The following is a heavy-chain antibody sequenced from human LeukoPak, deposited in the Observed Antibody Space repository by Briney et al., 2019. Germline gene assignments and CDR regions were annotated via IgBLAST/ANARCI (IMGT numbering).Heavy chain of an antibody. J-gene: IGHJ4*02. V-gene: IGHV4-59*01. Sequence: PSETLSLTCTVSGGSISSYYWSWIRQAPGKGLEWIGYIRYSGSTNHNSSLKSRVTLSVDTSRNQYSLKLSSVTAADTAVYYCARDGVAGGFDYWGQGTLVTVSS. D-gene: IGHD6-19*01. CDR1: GGSISSYY. CDR3: ARDGVAGGFDY. CDR2: IRYSGST.